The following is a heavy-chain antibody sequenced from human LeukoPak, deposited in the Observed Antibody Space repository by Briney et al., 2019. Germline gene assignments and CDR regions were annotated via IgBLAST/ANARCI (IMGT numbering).Heavy chain of an antibody. CDR3: ARDYRGVLRLGELSTPDY. J-gene: IGHJ4*02. CDR2: ISAYNGNT. D-gene: IGHD3-16*02. CDR1: GYTFTSYG. V-gene: IGHV1-18*01. Sequence: ASVKVSCKASGYTFTSYGISWVRQAPGQGLEWMGWISAYNGNTNYAQKLQGRVTMTTDTSTSTAYMELRSLRSDDTAVYYCARDYRGVLRLGELSTPDYWGQGTLVTVSS.